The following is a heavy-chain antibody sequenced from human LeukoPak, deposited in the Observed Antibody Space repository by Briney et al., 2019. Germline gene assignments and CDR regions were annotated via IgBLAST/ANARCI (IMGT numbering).Heavy chain of an antibody. D-gene: IGHD1-26*01. V-gene: IGHV3-23*01. J-gene: IGHJ6*02. CDR3: AKDPSGSYYYYYGMDV. CDR2: ISGSGGST. Sequence: PGGSLRLSCAVSGFTFSNYAMSWVRQAPGKGLEGVSSISGSGGSTYYADSVKGRFTISRDNSKNTLYLQMNSLRAEDTAVYYCAKDPSGSYYYYYGMDVWGQGTTVTVSS. CDR1: GFTFSNYA.